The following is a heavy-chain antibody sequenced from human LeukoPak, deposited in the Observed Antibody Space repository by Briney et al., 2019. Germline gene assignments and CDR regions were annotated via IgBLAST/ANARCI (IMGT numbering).Heavy chain of an antibody. CDR2: ISSSSSYI. D-gene: IGHD6-13*01. J-gene: IGHJ6*02. CDR3: ARDLWNPAAAGLGYYYYYYYGMDV. V-gene: IGHV3-21*01. CDR1: GFTFSSYS. Sequence: NSGGSLRLSCAASGFTFSSYSMNWVRQAPGKGLEWVSSISSSSSYIYYADSVKGRFTISRDNAKNSLYLQMNSLRAEDTAVYYCARDLWNPAAAGLGYYYYYYYGMDVWGRGTTVTVSS.